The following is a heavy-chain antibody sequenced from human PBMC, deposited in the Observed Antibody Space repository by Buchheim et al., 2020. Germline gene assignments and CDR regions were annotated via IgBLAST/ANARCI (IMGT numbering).Heavy chain of an antibody. V-gene: IGHV1-2*02. CDR2: INPNSGGT. Sequence: QVQLVQSGAEVKKPGASVKVSCKASGYTFTGYYMHWVRQAPGQGLEWMGWINPNSGGTNYAQKFQGRVTMTRATSISTAYMELSRLRSDDTAVYYCARDLGNFWSGYYTGYYYYYGMDVWGQGTT. D-gene: IGHD3-3*01. J-gene: IGHJ6*02. CDR1: GYTFTGYY. CDR3: ARDLGNFWSGYYTGYYYYYGMDV.